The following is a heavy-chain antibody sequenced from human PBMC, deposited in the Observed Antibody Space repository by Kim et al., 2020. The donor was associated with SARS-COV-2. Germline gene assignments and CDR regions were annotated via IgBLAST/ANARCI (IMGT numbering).Heavy chain of an antibody. CDR3: ARDHIAARPGWFDP. V-gene: IGHV1-18*01. J-gene: IGHJ5*02. D-gene: IGHD6-6*01. CDR1: GYTFTTYA. Sequence: ASVKVSCRASGYTFTTYAINWVRQAPGQGLEWMGWISIYNGDTNFAQKFQGRVTMTTDTSTSTAYMELRSLRSDDTAVYYCARDHIAARPGWFDPWGQGTLVTVA. CDR2: ISIYNGDT.